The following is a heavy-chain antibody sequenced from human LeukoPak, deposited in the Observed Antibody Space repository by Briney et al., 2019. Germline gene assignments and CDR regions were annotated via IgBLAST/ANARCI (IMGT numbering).Heavy chain of an antibody. D-gene: IGHD3-9*01. Sequence: GGSLRLSCAASGFTFSRYAMSWVRQAPGKGLEWVAGISSGDRTFHAESVKGRFTISRDKSKDTLYLQMNSLRAEDTAVYYCAKDATASPYFHWFDNWGQGTQVIVSS. CDR1: GFTFSRYA. CDR2: ISSGDRT. J-gene: IGHJ4*02. CDR3: AKDATASPYFHWFDN. V-gene: IGHV3-23*01.